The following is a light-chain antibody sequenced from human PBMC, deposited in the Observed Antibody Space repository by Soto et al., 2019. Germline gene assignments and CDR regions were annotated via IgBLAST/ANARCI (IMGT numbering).Light chain of an antibody. CDR3: QQANSFPRT. V-gene: IGKV1-12*01. CDR2: SAS. Sequence: DIQMTQSPSSVSASVGDRVTITCRASQGFSTWLAWDRRKPGRAPELMIYSASTLHSGVPSRFSGSGSGTDFPLTISSLQPEDFATYYCQQANSFPRTFGGGTEVEIK. CDR1: QGFSTW. J-gene: IGKJ4*01.